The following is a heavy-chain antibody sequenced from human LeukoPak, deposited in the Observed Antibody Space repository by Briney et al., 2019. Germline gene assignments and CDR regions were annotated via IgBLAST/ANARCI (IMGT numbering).Heavy chain of an antibody. CDR3: PILSAAGTPLDY. J-gene: IGHJ4*02. CDR1: GFTFSSYA. V-gene: IGHV3-30*01. Sequence: GGSPRLSCAASGFTFSSYAMHWVRQAPGKGLEWVAVISYDGSNKYYADSVKGRFTISRDNSKNTLYLQMNSLRAEDTAVYYCPILSAAGTPLDYWGQGTLVTVSS. D-gene: IGHD6-13*01. CDR2: ISYDGSNK.